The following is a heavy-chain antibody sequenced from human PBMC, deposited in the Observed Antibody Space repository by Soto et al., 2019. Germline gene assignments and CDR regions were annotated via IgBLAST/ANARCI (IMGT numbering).Heavy chain of an antibody. CDR3: ARASSANWFYP. CDR1: GGSISSGNYY. Sequence: QVQLQESGPGLVKPSQTLSLTCSVSGGSISSGNYYWSWIRQPPGKGLEWIGYIYHSGSAYYNPSLKSRATISLDTSKNQFSLKLSSVTATDTAVYYCARASSANWFYPWGQGTLVTVSS. V-gene: IGHV4-30-4*01. CDR2: IYHSGSA. J-gene: IGHJ5*02.